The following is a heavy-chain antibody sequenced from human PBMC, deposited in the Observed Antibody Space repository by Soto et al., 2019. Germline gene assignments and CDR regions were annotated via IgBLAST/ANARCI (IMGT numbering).Heavy chain of an antibody. CDR3: AKEKVRSGYYDSSGYYYYFDY. CDR1: GFTFSSYG. Sequence: PGRSLRLSCAASGFTFSSYGMHWVRQAPGKGLECVAVISYDGSNKYYADSVKGRFTISRDNSKNTLYLQMNSLRAEDTAVYYCAKEKVRSGYYDSSGYYYYFDYWGQGTLVTVS. V-gene: IGHV3-30*18. CDR2: ISYDGSNK. J-gene: IGHJ4*02. D-gene: IGHD3-22*01.